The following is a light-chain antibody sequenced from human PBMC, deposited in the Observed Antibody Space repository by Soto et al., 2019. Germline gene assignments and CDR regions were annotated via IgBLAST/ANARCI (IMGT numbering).Light chain of an antibody. J-gene: IGLJ3*02. CDR1: SSNIGSNT. Sequence: QSVLTQPPSASGTPGQRVTISCSGRSSNIGSNTVNWYQHLPGTAPKLLIYNNNQRPSGVPDRFSGSKSGTSASLAISGPQSEDEADYFCAAWDDSLSGPVFGGGTQLTVL. CDR2: NNN. CDR3: AAWDDSLSGPV. V-gene: IGLV1-44*01.